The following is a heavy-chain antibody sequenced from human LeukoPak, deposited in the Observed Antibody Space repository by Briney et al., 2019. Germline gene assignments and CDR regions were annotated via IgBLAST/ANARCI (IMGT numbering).Heavy chain of an antibody. CDR2: IYYDGSNN. J-gene: IGHJ3*02. V-gene: IGHV3-33*06. Sequence: PGGSLRLSCAASGFTFNSFGIHWVRQAPGKGLEWVAVIYYDGSNNFYSDSVKGRFTISRDNSKNTLYMQMNSLRAEDMAVYYCAKEYSGSTRGAFDIWGQGTMVTVSS. CDR1: GFTFNSFG. D-gene: IGHD1-26*01. CDR3: AKEYSGSTRGAFDI.